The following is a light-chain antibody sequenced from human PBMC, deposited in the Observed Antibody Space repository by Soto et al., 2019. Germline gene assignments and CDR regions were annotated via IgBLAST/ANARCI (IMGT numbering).Light chain of an antibody. Sequence: DIQMTQSPSTLSASVGDRVTITCQASQSINTNLAWYHQKPGKAPKLLIYKASTLQTGVPSRFSGSGSGTEFTLTVSSLQSHDFASYYCQQYKDYPITFGQGTGLEI. CDR2: KAS. J-gene: IGKJ5*01. CDR1: QSINTN. V-gene: IGKV1-5*03. CDR3: QQYKDYPIT.